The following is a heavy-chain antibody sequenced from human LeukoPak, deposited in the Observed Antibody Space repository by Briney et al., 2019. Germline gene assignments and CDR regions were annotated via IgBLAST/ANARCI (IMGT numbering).Heavy chain of an antibody. CDR3: ARGHSPKPYCSGGSCYNWFDP. D-gene: IGHD2-15*01. J-gene: IGHJ5*02. Sequence: ASVKVSCKASGGTFSSYAISWVRQAPGQGLEWMGGIIPIFGTANYAQKFQGRVTITADESTSTAYMELSSLRSEDTAAYYCARGHSPKPYCSGGSCYNWFDPWGQGTLVTVSS. V-gene: IGHV1-69*13. CDR2: IIPIFGTA. CDR1: GGTFSSYA.